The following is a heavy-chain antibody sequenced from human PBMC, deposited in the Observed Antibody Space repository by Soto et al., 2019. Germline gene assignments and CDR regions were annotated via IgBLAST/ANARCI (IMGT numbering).Heavy chain of an antibody. D-gene: IGHD3-10*01. J-gene: IGHJ5*02. CDR3: ATFSEFFTISPLDA. CDR2: IYHSEST. Sequence: PSETLSLTCGVSGDSISSVNWWSWVRQSPGKGLEWIGEIYHSESTNFNPSRQSRVTMSVDKSKNEFSLQFTSVTAADAAVYYCATFSEFFTISPLDAWGQGMWVAVPS. CDR1: GDSISSVNW. V-gene: IGHV4-4*02.